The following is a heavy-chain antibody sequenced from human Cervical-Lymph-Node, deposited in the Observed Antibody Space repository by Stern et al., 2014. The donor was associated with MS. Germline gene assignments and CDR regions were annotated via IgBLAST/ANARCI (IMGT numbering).Heavy chain of an antibody. CDR1: GFTFSGYA. J-gene: IGHJ4*02. V-gene: IGHV3-30-3*01. Sequence: VQLVESGGGVVQPGRSLRLSCAVSGFTFSGYAMHWVRQAPGKGLEWAAFISYDGSDKYYAESVRGRFSISRDNSKNTVYLQVNSLGAQDTAVYYCTRQDQQLVTFDYWGQGTLVTVSS. CDR3: TRQDQQLVTFDY. CDR2: ISYDGSDK. D-gene: IGHD6-13*01.